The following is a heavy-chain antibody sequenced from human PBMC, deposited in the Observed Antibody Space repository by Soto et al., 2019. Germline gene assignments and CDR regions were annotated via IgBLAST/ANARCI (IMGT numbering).Heavy chain of an antibody. V-gene: IGHV1-69*12. D-gene: IGHD6-19*01. CDR3: ATWLKEAGIGGSYYYGMDV. CDR1: GGTFSNYA. J-gene: IGHJ6*02. CDR2: IMPIFGRA. Sequence: QVQLVQSGAEVKKPGSSVKVSCKASGGTFSNYAFSWVRQAPGQGLEWLGGIMPIFGRADYAQKFRGRVTITADDSTSTAHMELSSLRSEDTAVYYCATWLKEAGIGGSYYYGMDVWGQGTTVTVSS.